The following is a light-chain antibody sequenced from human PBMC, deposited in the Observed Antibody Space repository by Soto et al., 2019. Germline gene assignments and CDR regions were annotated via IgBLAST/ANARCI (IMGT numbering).Light chain of an antibody. Sequence: VLTHPRSVSGSPGQSFTMSCTGTSSDVGGYNYVSWYQQHPGKAPKLMIYDVSKRPSGVPDRFSGSKSGNTASLTISGLQAEDKADYYCCSYAGSYTYVFGTGTKVTVL. V-gene: IGLV2-11*01. CDR3: CSYAGSYTYV. CDR1: SSDVGGYNY. CDR2: DVS. J-gene: IGLJ1*01.